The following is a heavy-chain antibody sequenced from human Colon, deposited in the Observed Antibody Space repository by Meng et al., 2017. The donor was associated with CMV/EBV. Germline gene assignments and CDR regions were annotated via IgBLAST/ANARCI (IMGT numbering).Heavy chain of an antibody. CDR2: ISSSGSTI. Sequence: GESLKISCAASGFTFSSYEMNWVRQAPGKGLEWVSYISSSGSTIYYADSVKGRFTISRDNAKNSLYLQMNSLRAEDTAIYYCVRGRGRGYGMDVWGQGTTVTVSS. CDR1: GFTFSSYE. V-gene: IGHV3-48*03. J-gene: IGHJ6*02. D-gene: IGHD3-10*01. CDR3: VRGRGRGYGMDV.